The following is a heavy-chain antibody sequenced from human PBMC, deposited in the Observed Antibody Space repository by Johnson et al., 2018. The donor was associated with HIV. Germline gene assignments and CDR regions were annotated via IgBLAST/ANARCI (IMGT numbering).Heavy chain of an antibody. CDR3: AQDGTLRAFDI. CDR2: ISYDGSNK. CDR1: GFTFRSNG. V-gene: IGHV3-30-3*02. Sequence: QMMLVESGGGVVQPGRSLRLSCAASGFTFRSNGMHWVRQAPGKGLEWVAVISYDGSNKYYADSVKGRFTISRDNSKNTLYLQMNRLKTEDTAVYYCAQDGTLRAFDIWGQGTMVTVSS. J-gene: IGHJ3*02.